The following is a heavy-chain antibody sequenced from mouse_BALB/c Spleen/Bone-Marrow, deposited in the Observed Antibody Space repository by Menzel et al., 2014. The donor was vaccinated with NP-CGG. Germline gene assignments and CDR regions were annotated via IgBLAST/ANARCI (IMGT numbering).Heavy chain of an antibody. V-gene: IGHV5-6-5*01. J-gene: IGHJ4*01. Sequence: EVMLVESGGGLVKPGGSLKLSCAASGFTFSSYAMSWVRQTPEKRLEWVASISSDGSTYYPDSVKGRFTISRDNARNILYLQMSSLRSEDTAMYYCAREECGQKVYAMDYWGQGTSVTVSS. CDR3: AREECGQKVYAMDY. CDR2: ISSDGST. CDR1: GFTFSSYA. D-gene: IGHD1-1*02.